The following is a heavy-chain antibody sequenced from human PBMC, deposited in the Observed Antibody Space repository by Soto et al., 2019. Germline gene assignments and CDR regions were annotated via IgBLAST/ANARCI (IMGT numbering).Heavy chain of an antibody. V-gene: IGHV3-43*01. Sequence: GSLRLSCAASGFTCGGYTMHWVRQAPGKGLEWVSLISWDGGSTYYADSVKGRFTISRDNSKNSLYLQMNSLRTEDTALYYCAKGHYYYYYGMDVWGQGTTVTVSS. CDR2: ISWDGGST. CDR3: AKGHYYYYYGMDV. J-gene: IGHJ6*02. CDR1: GFTCGGYT.